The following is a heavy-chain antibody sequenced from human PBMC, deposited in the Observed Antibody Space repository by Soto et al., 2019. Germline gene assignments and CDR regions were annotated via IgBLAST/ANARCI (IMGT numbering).Heavy chain of an antibody. D-gene: IGHD2-2*01. CDR1: GGSTITNHW. V-gene: IGHV4-4*02. CDR3: DRKNCPSTVCYPFDI. Sequence: PSETLSLTCDVSGGSTITNHWWTWVRQAPGKGLEWIGEIFHRGSAHHSPSLKSRVTLSVDKSKNQISLNLTSVTAADTAVYFCDRKNCPSTVCYPFDIWGLGTLVTVSS. J-gene: IGHJ4*02. CDR2: IFHRGSA.